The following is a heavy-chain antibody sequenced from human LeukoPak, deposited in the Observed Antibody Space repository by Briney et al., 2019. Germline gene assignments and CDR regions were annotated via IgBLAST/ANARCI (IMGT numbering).Heavy chain of an antibody. Sequence: SETLSLTCTVSGGSISSSSYYWGWIRQPPGKGLEWIGSIYYSGSTYYNPSLKSRVTISVDTSKNQFSLKLSSVTAADTAVYYCARHVGYSGYDYIDYWGQGTPVTVSS. CDR2: IYYSGST. V-gene: IGHV4-39*01. D-gene: IGHD5-12*01. CDR1: GGSISSSSYY. J-gene: IGHJ4*02. CDR3: ARHVGYSGYDYIDY.